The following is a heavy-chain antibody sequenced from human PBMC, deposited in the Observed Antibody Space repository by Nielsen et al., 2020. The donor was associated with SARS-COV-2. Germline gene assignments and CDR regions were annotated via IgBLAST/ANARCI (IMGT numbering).Heavy chain of an antibody. Sequence: GSLKISCAASGFTFSNAWMSWVRQAPGKGLEWVGRIKSKTDGGTTDYAAPVKGRFTISRDDSKNTLYLQMNSLKTEDTAVYYCAVEMATNFDYWGQGTLVTVSS. D-gene: IGHD5-24*01. CDR3: AVEMATNFDY. J-gene: IGHJ4*02. V-gene: IGHV3-15*01. CDR2: IKSKTDGGTT. CDR1: GFTFSNAW.